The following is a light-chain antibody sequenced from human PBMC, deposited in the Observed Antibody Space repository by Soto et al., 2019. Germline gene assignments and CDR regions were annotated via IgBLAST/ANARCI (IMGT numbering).Light chain of an antibody. CDR3: SSDRSSSTFYV. CDR2: DVT. Sequence: QSVLTQPASVSGSPGQSITISCTGTSDDVGAYDFVSWYQEHPGKAPKLMIYDVTHRPSGVSNRFSGSKSGNTASLTISGLQAEDEADYYGSSDRSSSTFYVVVTGTKVTV. CDR1: SDDVGAYDF. V-gene: IGLV2-14*03. J-gene: IGLJ1*01.